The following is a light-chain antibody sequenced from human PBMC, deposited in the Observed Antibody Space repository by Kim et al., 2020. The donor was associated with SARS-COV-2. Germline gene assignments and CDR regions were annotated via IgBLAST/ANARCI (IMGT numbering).Light chain of an antibody. J-gene: IGLJ2*01. CDR1: KLGEKY. V-gene: IGLV3-1*01. Sequence: SYELTKPPSVSVSPGQTASIPCSGNKLGEKYASWYQQKPGQSPVLVMYHDYKRPSGIPERFSGSNSGTTATLTISGTQALDAADYYCQAWDSSSYVVFGGGTKLAVL. CDR2: HDY. CDR3: QAWDSSSYVV.